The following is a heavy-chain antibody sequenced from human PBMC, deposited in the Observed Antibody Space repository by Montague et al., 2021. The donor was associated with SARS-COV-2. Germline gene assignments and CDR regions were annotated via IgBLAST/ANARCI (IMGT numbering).Heavy chain of an antibody. CDR2: IYWDDDT. D-gene: IGHD3-10*01. Sequence: PALVKPTQTLTLTCTFSGFSLSTSGVGVGWLRNPPGKALEWLALIYWDDDTHYSPSLKSRLTITQDTSNNQVVLTMTNMDPVDTATYYCAHRAGKWFGESRKYYFDYWGQGTLVTVSS. V-gene: IGHV2-5*02. CDR1: GFSLSTSGVG. J-gene: IGHJ4*02. CDR3: AHRAGKWFGESRKYYFDY.